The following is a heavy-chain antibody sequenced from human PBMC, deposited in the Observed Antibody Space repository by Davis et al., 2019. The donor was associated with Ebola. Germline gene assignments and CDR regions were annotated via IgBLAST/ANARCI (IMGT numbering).Heavy chain of an antibody. Sequence: GESLKISCAASGFTFSDYYMSWIRQAPGKGLEWVSYISSSGSTIYYADSVKGRFTISRDNAKNSLYLQMNSLRAEDTAVYYCARDQHCTGGVCYGTFDYWGQGTLVTVSS. D-gene: IGHD2-8*02. V-gene: IGHV3-11*04. CDR2: ISSSGSTI. CDR1: GFTFSDYY. J-gene: IGHJ4*02. CDR3: ARDQHCTGGVCYGTFDY.